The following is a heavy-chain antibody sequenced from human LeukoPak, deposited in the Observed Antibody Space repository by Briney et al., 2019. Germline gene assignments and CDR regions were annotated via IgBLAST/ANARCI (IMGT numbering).Heavy chain of an antibody. D-gene: IGHD4-17*01. V-gene: IGHV1-69*01. Sequence: GASVKVSCKASGGTFSSYAISWVRQAPGQGLEWMGGIIPIFGTANYAQKFQGRVTITADESTSTAYMELSSLRSEDTAVYYCASSGDYGDYLGWGQGTMATVSS. CDR1: GGTFSSYA. CDR3: ASSGDYGDYLG. J-gene: IGHJ3*01. CDR2: IIPIFGTA.